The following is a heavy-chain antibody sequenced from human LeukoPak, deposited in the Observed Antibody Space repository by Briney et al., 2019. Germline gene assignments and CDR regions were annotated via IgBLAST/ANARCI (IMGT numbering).Heavy chain of an antibody. CDR2: ISGSGGST. Sequence: GGSLRLSCAASGFTFSSYAMSWVRQAPGKGLEWVSAISGSGGSTYYADSVKGRFTISRDNSKNTLYLQMNSLRAEDTAVYYCAKGTTVVTPVDWFAPGAREPWSPSPQ. V-gene: IGHV3-23*01. CDR1: GFTFSSYA. CDR3: AKGTTVVTPVDWFAP. D-gene: IGHD4-23*01. J-gene: IGHJ5*02.